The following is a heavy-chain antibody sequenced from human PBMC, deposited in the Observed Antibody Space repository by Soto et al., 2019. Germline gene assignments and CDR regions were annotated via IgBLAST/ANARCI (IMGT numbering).Heavy chain of an antibody. J-gene: IGHJ4*02. CDR3: ARDRLARGIPVAGRIDY. D-gene: IGHD6-19*01. Sequence: EVQLVESGGGLVKPGGSLRLSCAASGFIFSQYSMNWVRQAPGKGLEWVSSISSTGSLMYYADPVKGRFPISRDDADNALYLQMNSLRVEDTAVYYCARDRLARGIPVAGRIDYWGQGALVTVSS. V-gene: IGHV3-21*02. CDR2: ISSTGSLM. CDR1: GFIFSQYS.